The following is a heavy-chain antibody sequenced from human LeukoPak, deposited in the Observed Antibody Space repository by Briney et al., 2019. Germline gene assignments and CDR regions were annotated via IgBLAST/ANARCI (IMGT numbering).Heavy chain of an antibody. V-gene: IGHV3-72*01. CDR3: GRIAINANYGMDV. CDR1: GFKFSDHY. CDR2: SRNKASSYTR. Sequence: GGSLSLSCAASGFKFSDHYIDWVAQAPGKGLEGVGGSRNKASSYTREYAVSVEGRFTISRDVSDSSLSLQMDSLRTEGTAVYYCGRIAINANYGMDVWGQGTTVTVSS. J-gene: IGHJ6*02. D-gene: IGHD2-21*01.